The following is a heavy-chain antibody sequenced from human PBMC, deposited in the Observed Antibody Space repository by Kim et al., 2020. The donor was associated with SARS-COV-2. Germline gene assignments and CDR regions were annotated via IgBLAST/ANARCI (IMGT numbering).Heavy chain of an antibody. D-gene: IGHD2-2*01. CDR2: ITSSSSYI. CDR3: ARERVVTSSWFDP. Sequence: GGSLRLSCAASGFKFSIYSMAWVRQAPGKGLEWVSSITSSSSYIRYADSVKGRFTISRDNAKNSLYLQMDSLRVDDTAVYFCARERVVTSSWFDPWGQGTLVTVSS. CDR1: GFKFSIYS. J-gene: IGHJ5*02. V-gene: IGHV3-21*01.